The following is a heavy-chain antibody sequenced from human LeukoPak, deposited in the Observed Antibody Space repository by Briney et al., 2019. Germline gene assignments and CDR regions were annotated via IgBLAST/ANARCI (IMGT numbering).Heavy chain of an antibody. J-gene: IGHJ4*02. V-gene: IGHV3-23*01. CDR1: GFTFSSYA. CDR2: ISGSGGST. Sequence: GGSLRLSCAASGFTFSSYAMSWVRQAPGKGLEWVSAISGSGGSTYYADSVKGRFTISRDNSKNTLYLQMNSLRAEDTAVYYCAKMGITMIVVVPYYFDYWGQGTLVTVSS. CDR3: AKMGITMIVVVPYYFDY. D-gene: IGHD3-22*01.